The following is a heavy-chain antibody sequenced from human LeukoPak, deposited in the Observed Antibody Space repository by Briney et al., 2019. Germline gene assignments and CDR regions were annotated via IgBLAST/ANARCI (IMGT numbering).Heavy chain of an antibody. D-gene: IGHD1-14*01. Sequence: GGSLRLSCAASGFTFSSYSMNWARQAPGKGLEWVSSISSSSSYIYYADSVKGRFTISRDNAKNSLYLQMNSLRAEDTAVYYCARAPAIGKFDYWGQGTLVTVSS. CDR3: ARAPAIGKFDY. J-gene: IGHJ4*02. CDR1: GFTFSSYS. CDR2: ISSSSSYI. V-gene: IGHV3-21*01.